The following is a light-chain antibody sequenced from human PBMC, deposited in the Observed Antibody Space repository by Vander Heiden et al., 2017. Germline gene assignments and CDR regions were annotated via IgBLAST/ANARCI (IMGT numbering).Light chain of an antibody. J-gene: IGKJ3*01. CDR2: SAY. V-gene: IGKV1-39*01. CDR1: QSIDNF. Sequence: DIQMTQSPSSLSASVGDTVTITCRASQSIDNFLNWYQHQPGKAPTLLISSAYNLHGGVPSRFSGSGSGTDFTLTIASLQPEDFATYSCQQGYSIPFTFGPGTKVDAK. CDR3: QQGYSIPFT.